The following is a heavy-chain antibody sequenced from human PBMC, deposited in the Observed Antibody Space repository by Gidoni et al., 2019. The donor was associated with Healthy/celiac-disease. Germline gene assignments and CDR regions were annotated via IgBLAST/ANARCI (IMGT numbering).Heavy chain of an antibody. Sequence: EVQLLESGGGLVQPGGSLRLSCAASGFTFSSYAMRWVRQAPGKGLEWVSAISGSGGSTYYADSVKGRFTISRDNSKNTLYLQMNSLRAEDTAVYYCADEYYYDSSGYFKQTRDYWGQGTLVTVSS. J-gene: IGHJ4*02. CDR3: ADEYYYDSSGYFKQTRDY. CDR2: ISGSGGST. CDR1: GFTFSSYA. D-gene: IGHD3-22*01. V-gene: IGHV3-23*01.